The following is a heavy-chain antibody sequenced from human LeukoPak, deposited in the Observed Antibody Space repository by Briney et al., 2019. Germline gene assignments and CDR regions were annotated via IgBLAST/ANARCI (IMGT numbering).Heavy chain of an antibody. CDR3: ARSQGGNYYNDV. V-gene: IGHV3-74*01. D-gene: IGHD1-1*01. Sequence: GGSLRLSCAASGFTFSSYWMHWVRQVPGKGLVWVSHINSDGSITTDADSVKGRFTISRDNAKNTLYLQMNSLRADDTAVYYCARSQGGNYYNDVWGKGTTVTVSS. CDR1: GFTFSSYW. CDR2: INSDGSIT. J-gene: IGHJ6*03.